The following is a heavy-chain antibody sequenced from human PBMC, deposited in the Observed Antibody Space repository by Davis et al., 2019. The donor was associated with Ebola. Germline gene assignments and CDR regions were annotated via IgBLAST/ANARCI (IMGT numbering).Heavy chain of an antibody. CDR2: IYYSGST. J-gene: IGHJ6*02. Sequence: PSETLSLTCTVSGGSISSGDYYWSWIRQPPGKGLEWIGYIYYSGSTYYNPSLKSRVTISVDTSKNQFSLKLSSVTAADTAVYYCARGRWLQRRGGMDVWGQGTTVTVSS. CDR3: ARGRWLQRRGGMDV. D-gene: IGHD5-24*01. CDR1: GGSISSGDYY. V-gene: IGHV4-30-4*01.